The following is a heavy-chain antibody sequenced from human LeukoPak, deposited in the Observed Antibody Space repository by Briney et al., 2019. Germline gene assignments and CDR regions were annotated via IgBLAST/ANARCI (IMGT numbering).Heavy chain of an antibody. V-gene: IGHV1-24*01. CDR3: ATLLGYCSSTSCSD. D-gene: IGHD2-2*01. J-gene: IGHJ4*02. CDR1: GYTLTELS. CDR2: FDPEDGET. Sequence: ASVKVSCKVSGYTLTELSMHWVRQAPGKVLEWMGGFDPEDGETIYAQKFQGRVTMTEDTSTDTAYMELSSLRSEDTAVYYCATLLGYCSSTSCSDWGQGTLVTVSS.